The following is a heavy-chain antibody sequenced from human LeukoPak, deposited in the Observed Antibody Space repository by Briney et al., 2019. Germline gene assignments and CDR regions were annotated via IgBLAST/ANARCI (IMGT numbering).Heavy chain of an antibody. CDR3: ARELSTDIIVVVPAAIGAFDI. D-gene: IGHD2-2*01. CDR2: IYYSGST. CDR1: GGSISSGDYY. Sequence: PSETLSLTCTVSGGSISSGDYYWSWIRQPPGKGLEWIGYIYYSGSTNYNPSLKSRVTISVDTSKNQFSLKLSSVTAADTAVYYCARELSTDIIVVVPAAIGAFDIWGQGTMVTVSS. J-gene: IGHJ3*02. V-gene: IGHV4-61*08.